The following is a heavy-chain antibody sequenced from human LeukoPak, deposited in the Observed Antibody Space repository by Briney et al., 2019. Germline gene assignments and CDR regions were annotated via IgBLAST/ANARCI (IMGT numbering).Heavy chain of an antibody. V-gene: IGHV4-38-2*02. CDR2: VYHSGST. J-gene: IGHJ4*02. Sequence: SETLSLTCTVSGFSITNDYYWGWIRQPPPGKGLEWIGSVYHSGSTYHNPSLNSRVTISVDTSKNQFSLNLYSVTAADTAVYYCARDPLGSGTYYYDSWGQGTLVTVSS. D-gene: IGHD1-26*01. CDR1: GFSITNDYY. CDR3: ARDPLGSGTYYYDS.